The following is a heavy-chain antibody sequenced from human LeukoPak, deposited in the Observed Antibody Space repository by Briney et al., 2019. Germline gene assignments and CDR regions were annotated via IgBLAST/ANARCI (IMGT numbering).Heavy chain of an antibody. CDR2: ISSSGSTI. D-gene: IGHD3-3*01. CDR3: ARVNLMGFWSGYSVDS. V-gene: IGHV3-48*03. CDR1: GFTFSSYE. J-gene: IGHJ4*02. Sequence: GGSLRLSCAASGFTFSSYEMNWVRQAPGKGLEWVSYISSSGSTIYYADSVKGRFTISRDNAKNSLYLQMNSLRVEDTAVYYCARVNLMGFWSGYSVDSWGQGTLVTVPS.